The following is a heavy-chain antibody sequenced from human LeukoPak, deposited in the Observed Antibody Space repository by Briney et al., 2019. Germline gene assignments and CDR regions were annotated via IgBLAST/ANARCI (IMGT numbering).Heavy chain of an antibody. V-gene: IGHV4-31*03. J-gene: IGHJ4*02. CDR3: AREGYYGSGSYWYYFDY. CDR2: IYYSGSP. Sequence: SQTLSLTCTVSGGSISSGGYYWRWIRQHPGKGLEWIGYIYYSGSPYYNPSLKTRVTISVDTSKNQFSLKLSSVTAADTAVYYCAREGYYGSGSYWYYFDYWGQGTLVTVSS. D-gene: IGHD3-10*01. CDR1: GGSISSGGYY.